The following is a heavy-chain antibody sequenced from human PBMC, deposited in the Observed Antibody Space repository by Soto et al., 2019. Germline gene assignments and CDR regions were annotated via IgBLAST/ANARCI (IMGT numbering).Heavy chain of an antibody. CDR2: IYYSGST. CDR3: ARRYCSGGSCYFDA. CDR1: GGAISSGGYY. J-gene: IGHJ4*02. D-gene: IGHD2-15*01. V-gene: IGHV4-31*03. Sequence: KSSGTVSLTGTVSGGAISSGGYYWSWIRQHPGKGLEWIGYIYYSGSTYYNPSLKSRVTISVDTSKNQFSLKLSSVTAADTAVYYCARRYCSGGSCYFDAWGQGTLVTVSS.